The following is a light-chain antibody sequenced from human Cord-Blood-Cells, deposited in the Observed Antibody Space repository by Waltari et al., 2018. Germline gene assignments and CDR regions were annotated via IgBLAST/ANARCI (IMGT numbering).Light chain of an antibody. CDR3: QVWDSSSDHYV. J-gene: IGLJ1*01. V-gene: IGLV3-21*04. CDR2: YDS. CDR1: NIGSKS. Sequence: SYVLTQPPSVSVAPGKTARITCGGNNIGSKSVHWYQQKPGQAPVLVIYYDSDRPSGIPERFSGSNSGNTVTLTISRGEAGDEADYYCQVWDSSSDHYVFGTGTKVTVL.